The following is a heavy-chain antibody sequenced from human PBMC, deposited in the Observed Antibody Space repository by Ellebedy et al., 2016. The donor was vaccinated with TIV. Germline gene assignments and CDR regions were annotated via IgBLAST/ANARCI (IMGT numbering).Heavy chain of an antibody. J-gene: IGHJ3*02. CDR1: GFTFSRYA. D-gene: IGHD3-16*01. CDR3: AKDQVGGDGRWVFDI. CDR2: ISNTGSRT. V-gene: IGHV3-23*01. Sequence: GESLKISCAASGFTFSRYAMSWVRQAPGKGLEWVSTISNTGSRTYYADSVKGRFTISRDNSKNTLYLQMSSLRAEDTAIYYCAKDQVGGDGRWVFDIWGQGTVVTVSS.